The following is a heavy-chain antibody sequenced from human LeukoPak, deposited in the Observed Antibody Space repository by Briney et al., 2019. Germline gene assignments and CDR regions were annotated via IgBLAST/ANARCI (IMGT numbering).Heavy chain of an antibody. V-gene: IGHV1-2*02. CDR1: GYTFTGYY. CDR3: ARVCSSTSCYIDY. Sequence: ASVKVSCKASGYTFTGYYMHWVRQAPGQGLEWMGWINPNSGGTNYAQKFQGRVTMTRDTSISTAYMELSRLRFDDTAVYYCARVCSSTSCYIDYWGQGTLVTVSS. D-gene: IGHD2-2*02. CDR2: INPNSGGT. J-gene: IGHJ4*02.